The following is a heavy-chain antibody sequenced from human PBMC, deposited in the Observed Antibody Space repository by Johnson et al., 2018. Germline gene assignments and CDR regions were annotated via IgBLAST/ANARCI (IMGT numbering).Heavy chain of an antibody. D-gene: IGHD1-26*01. CDR3: SKDGEGWELRFASAEYFQH. V-gene: IGHV3-15*01. Sequence: VQLVQSGGGVVRPGGSLRLSCAASGFTFSNAWMSWVRQAPGKGLEWVGRIKSKTDGGTTDYAAPVKGRFTISRDDSKKTLYRQMNSLKTEEPAVYYCSKDGEGWELRFASAEYFQHWGQGTLVTVSS. J-gene: IGHJ1*01. CDR1: GFTFSNAW. CDR2: IKSKTDGGTT.